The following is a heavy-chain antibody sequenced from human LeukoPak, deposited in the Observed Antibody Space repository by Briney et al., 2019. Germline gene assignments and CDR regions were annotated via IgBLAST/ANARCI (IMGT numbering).Heavy chain of an antibody. D-gene: IGHD2-21*02. CDR3: ASVLYCGADCYSGRYFFDY. CDR2: INPSGDST. J-gene: IGHJ4*02. Sequence: GASVKVSCKASGYTFTSYDMHWVRQAPGQGLEWMGIINPSGDSTSYAQKFQGRVTMTRDTSTSTVYMELSSLRSEDTAVYYCASVLYCGADCYSGRYFFDYWGQGTLVTVS. CDR1: GYTFTSYD. V-gene: IGHV1-46*01.